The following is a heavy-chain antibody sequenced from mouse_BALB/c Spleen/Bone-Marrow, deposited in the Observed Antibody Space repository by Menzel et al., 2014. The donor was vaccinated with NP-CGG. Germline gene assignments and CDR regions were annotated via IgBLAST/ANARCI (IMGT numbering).Heavy chain of an antibody. CDR2: ISTYSGNT. J-gene: IGHJ3*01. D-gene: IGHD3-3*01. CDR3: VREAVNMTHWGAF. CDR1: GYTFTDYA. Sequence: QVQLQQPGPELVRPGVSVKISCKGSGYTFTDYAMHWVKQSHAKSLEWIGVISTYSGNTNYNQKFKGKATMTVDKSSSTPSTQNSRRRPEDYVTYFCVREAVNMTHWGAFWGHGGLFTVSA. V-gene: IGHV1-67*01.